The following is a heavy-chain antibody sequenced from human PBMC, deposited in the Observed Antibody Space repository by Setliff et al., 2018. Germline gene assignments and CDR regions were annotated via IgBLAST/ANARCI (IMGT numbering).Heavy chain of an antibody. CDR1: GYTFTNYG. V-gene: IGHV1-18*01. Sequence: ASVKVSCKASGYTFTNYGFIWVRQAPGQGLEWMGWISAYNGNTNYAQELQGRVTMTTDATTSTAYMELRSLRSDDTAVYYCASGVITFGGAMAEAFDIWGQGTTVTVSS. CDR3: ASGVITFGGAMAEAFDI. D-gene: IGHD3-16*01. J-gene: IGHJ3*02. CDR2: ISAYNGNT.